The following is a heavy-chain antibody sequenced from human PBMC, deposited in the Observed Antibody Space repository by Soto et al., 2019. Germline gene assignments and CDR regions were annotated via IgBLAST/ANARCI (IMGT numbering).Heavy chain of an antibody. D-gene: IGHD1-26*01. CDR2: INPSGGST. J-gene: IGHJ3*02. Sequence: ASVKVSCKASGYTFTSYYMHWVRQAPGQGLEWMGIINPSGGSTSYAQKFQGRVTMTRDTSTSTVYMELSSLRSEDTAVYYCAGQPDLPQSGSYYAFDIWGQGTMVTVSS. CDR1: GYTFTSYY. CDR3: AGQPDLPQSGSYYAFDI. V-gene: IGHV1-46*01.